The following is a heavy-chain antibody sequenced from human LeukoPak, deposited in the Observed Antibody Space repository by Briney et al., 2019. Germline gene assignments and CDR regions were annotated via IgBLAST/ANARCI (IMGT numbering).Heavy chain of an antibody. J-gene: IGHJ4*02. CDR1: GFTFSSYG. Sequence: GGSLRLSCAASGFTFSSYGMHCVRQAPRKGLEWGAFIRYDGSDKFYADSVKGRFTISRDNSKNTLYLQMNSLRVEDTAVYYCRDPFDYWGQGTLVTVSS. CDR3: RDPFDY. CDR2: IRYDGSDK. V-gene: IGHV3-30*02. D-gene: IGHD2/OR15-2a*01.